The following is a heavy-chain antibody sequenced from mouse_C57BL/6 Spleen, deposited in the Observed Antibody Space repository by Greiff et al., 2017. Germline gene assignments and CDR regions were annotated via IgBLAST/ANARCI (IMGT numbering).Heavy chain of an antibody. CDR3: ARDGGFDLYY. CDR1: GFTFSDYY. D-gene: IGHD2-13*01. V-gene: IGHV5-16*01. J-gene: IGHJ2*01. CDR2: INYDGSST. Sequence: EVKVVESEGGLVQPGRSMKLSCTASGFTFSDYYMAWVRQVPEKGLEWVANINYDGSSTYYLDSLKSRFIISRDNAKNILYLQMSSLKSEDTATYYCARDGGFDLYYWGQGTTLTVSS.